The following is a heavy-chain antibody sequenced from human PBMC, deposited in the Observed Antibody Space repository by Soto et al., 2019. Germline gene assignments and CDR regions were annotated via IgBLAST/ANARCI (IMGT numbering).Heavy chain of an antibody. J-gene: IGHJ4*02. CDR2: ISTNNVNT. Sequence: ASVKVSCKASGYIFTSFDFTWVRQAPGQGLEWMGWISTNNVNTKYSQKFQGRVTITRDTSASTAYMELSSLRSEDTAVYYCARGLNGYLYYFDYWGQGTLVTVSS. CDR1: GYIFTSFD. D-gene: IGHD5-18*01. CDR3: ARGLNGYLYYFDY. V-gene: IGHV1-3*04.